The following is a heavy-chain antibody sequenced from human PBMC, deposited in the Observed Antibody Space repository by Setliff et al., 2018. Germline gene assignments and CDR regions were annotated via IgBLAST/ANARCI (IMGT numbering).Heavy chain of an antibody. D-gene: IGHD6-13*01. V-gene: IGHV4-38-2*01. CDR1: GYSMSSGYY. CDR3: ARGGLAAAATH. CDR2: IYHSGQT. J-gene: IGHJ4*02. Sequence: SETLSLTCAVSGYSMSSGYYWGWFRQPPGKGLEWIGSIYHSGQTFCNPSLKSRATLSVDTSKNQFSLRLTSVPAADTAVYYCARGGLAAAATHWGQGTLVTVSS.